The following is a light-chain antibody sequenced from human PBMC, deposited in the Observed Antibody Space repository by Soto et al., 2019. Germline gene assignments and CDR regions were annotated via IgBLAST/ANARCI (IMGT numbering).Light chain of an antibody. CDR2: EVS. CDR1: SSDVGSYNY. J-gene: IGLJ3*02. CDR3: AAWDDSLTGRV. Sequence: QSALTQPASVSGSPGQSITISCTGTSSDVGSYNYVSWYQQHPGKAPKLMIYEVSDRPSGISSRFSGSKSGNTASLTISGLQTEDEADYYCAAWDDSLTGRVFGGGTKLTVL. V-gene: IGLV2-14*01.